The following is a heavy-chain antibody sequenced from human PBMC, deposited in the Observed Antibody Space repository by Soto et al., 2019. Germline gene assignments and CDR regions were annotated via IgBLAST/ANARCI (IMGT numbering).Heavy chain of an antibody. D-gene: IGHD6-6*01. V-gene: IGHV3-23*01. CDR2: ISGSGGST. Sequence: EVQLLESGGGLVQPGGSLRLSCAASGFTFSSYAMSWVRQAPGKGLEWVSAISGSGGSTYYADSVKGRFTISRDNSKNTLYLQMNGLRAEDTAVYYCAKAKSSSDAGFDYWGQGTLVTVSS. CDR3: AKAKSSSDAGFDY. CDR1: GFTFSSYA. J-gene: IGHJ4*02.